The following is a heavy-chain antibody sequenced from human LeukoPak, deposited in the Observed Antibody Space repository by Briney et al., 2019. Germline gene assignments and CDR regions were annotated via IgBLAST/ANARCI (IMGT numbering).Heavy chain of an antibody. J-gene: IGHJ4*02. CDR2: IYPGDSDT. V-gene: IGHV5-51*01. Sequence: RGESLKISCQGSGFIFTSYWIGWVRQMPGRGLEWMGIIYPGDSDTRYSPSFQGQVTISADKSISTAYLQWSSLKASDTAMYYCARHGGGNGSYYLNYWGQGTLVTVSS. CDR3: ARHGGGNGSYYLNY. CDR1: GFIFTSYW. D-gene: IGHD1-26*01.